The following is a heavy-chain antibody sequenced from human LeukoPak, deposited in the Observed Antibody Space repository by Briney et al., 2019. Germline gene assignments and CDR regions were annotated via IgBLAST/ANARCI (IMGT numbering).Heavy chain of an antibody. CDR3: ARALKSGVGEVHIPDY. D-gene: IGHD3-10*01. CDR1: GGSISSNSYY. J-gene: IGHJ4*02. Sequence: SETLSLTCTVSGGSISSNSYYWGWIRQPPGRGLEWIGNIYETGSTNYNPSLKSRVTISVDTSKNQFSLKLSSVTAADTAVYYCARALKSGVGEVHIPDYWGQGTLVTVSS. CDR2: IYETGST. V-gene: IGHV4-39*01.